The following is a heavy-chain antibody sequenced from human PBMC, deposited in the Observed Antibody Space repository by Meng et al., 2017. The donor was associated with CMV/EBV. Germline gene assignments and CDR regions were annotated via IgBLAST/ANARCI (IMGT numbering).Heavy chain of an antibody. Sequence: EVQLVESGGGLVKPGGSLRLSCAASGFTFSSDSMNWVRQAPGKGLEWVSSISSSSSYIYYADSVKGRFTISRDNAKNSLYLQMNSLRAEDTAVYYCTRGKIAALFAYWGQGTMVTVSA. J-gene: IGHJ4*02. CDR2: ISSSSSYI. V-gene: IGHV3-21*01. CDR1: GFTFSSDS. CDR3: TRGKIAALFAY. D-gene: IGHD6-6*01.